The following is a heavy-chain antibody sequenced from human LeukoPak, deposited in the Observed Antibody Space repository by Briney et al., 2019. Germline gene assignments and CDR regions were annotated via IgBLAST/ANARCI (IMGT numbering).Heavy chain of an antibody. V-gene: IGHV3-74*01. CDR2: INSDGSST. CDR3: ARAGYCSGGSCYSSGGYFDY. CDR1: GFTFSGYW. Sequence: GGSLRVSCAASGFTFSGYWMHWVRQAPGKGLVWVSRINSDGSSTSYADSVKGRVTISRDNAKNTLYLQMNSLRSEDTAVYYCARAGYCSGGSCYSSGGYFDYWGQGTLVTVSS. J-gene: IGHJ4*02. D-gene: IGHD2-15*01.